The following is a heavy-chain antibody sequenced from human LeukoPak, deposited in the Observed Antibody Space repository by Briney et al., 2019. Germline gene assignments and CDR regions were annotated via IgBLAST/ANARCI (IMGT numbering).Heavy chain of an antibody. CDR1: GYTFSSYY. V-gene: IGHV1-46*01. D-gene: IGHD3-16*01. Sequence: ASVKVSCKASGYTFSSYYIHWVRQAPGQGLELMGIINPSSGSTSYAQKFQGRVTMTSDTSTTTVYMELSSLRSEDTAVYYCARGRAWGSYYYFYLDVWGKGTTVTISS. CDR3: ARGRAWGSYYYFYLDV. CDR2: INPSSGST. J-gene: IGHJ6*03.